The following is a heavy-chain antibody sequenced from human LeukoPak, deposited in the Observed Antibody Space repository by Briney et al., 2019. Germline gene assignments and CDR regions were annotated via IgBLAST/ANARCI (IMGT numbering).Heavy chain of an antibody. CDR2: IWFDGRNK. V-gene: IGHV3-33*01. Sequence: GRSLRLSCAASGFTFSNYGMHWVRQAPGRGLEWVALIWFDGRNKFHADSVKGRFTISRDNSKNTLFLQMNSLRAEDTAVYYCAREWGPIAVSGGPGYWGQGALVTVSS. J-gene: IGHJ4*02. D-gene: IGHD6-19*01. CDR1: GFTFSNYG. CDR3: AREWGPIAVSGGPGY.